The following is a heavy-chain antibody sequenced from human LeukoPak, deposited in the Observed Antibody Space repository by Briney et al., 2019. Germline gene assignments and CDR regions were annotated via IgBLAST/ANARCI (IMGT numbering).Heavy chain of an antibody. CDR1: GYTFISYG. V-gene: IGHV1-18*01. CDR3: ARPNTGATGYFFDY. Sequence: ASVKVSCKASGYTFISYGVSWVRQAPGQGLEWMEWISTYGGSTNYAQKLQGRVTVTTDTSTRTVYMELRSLTSDDTAVYYCARPNTGATGYFFDYWGQGTLVTVSS. CDR2: ISTYGGST. J-gene: IGHJ4*02. D-gene: IGHD1/OR15-1a*01.